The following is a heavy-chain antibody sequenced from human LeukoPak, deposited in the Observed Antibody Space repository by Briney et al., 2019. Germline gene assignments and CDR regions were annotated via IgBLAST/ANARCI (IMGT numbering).Heavy chain of an antibody. CDR2: INHSGST. CDR3: ARGRSTNWFDP. V-gene: IGHV4-34*01. Sequence: SETLSLTCAVYGGSLSGYYWSWISQPPGKGLEWIGEINHSGSTNYNPSLKSRVTISVDTSKNQFSLKLSSVTAADTAVYYCARGRSTNWFDPWGQGTLVTVSS. D-gene: IGHD1-14*01. J-gene: IGHJ5*02. CDR1: GGSLSGYY.